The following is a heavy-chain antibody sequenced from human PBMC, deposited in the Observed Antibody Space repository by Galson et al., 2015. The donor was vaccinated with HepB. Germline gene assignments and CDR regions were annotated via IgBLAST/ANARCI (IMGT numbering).Heavy chain of an antibody. Sequence: SLEVSCEASGYTFSSYGISWLRQAPGQGLEWMGWISANNVNINYPQKFKGRVIITTDTSTSTAYMELRSLRSDDTAVYYCARGSEDNYGSFDYWGQGTLVTVSS. CDR1: GYTFSSYG. J-gene: IGHJ4*02. CDR2: ISANNVNI. D-gene: IGHD3-10*01. CDR3: ARGSEDNYGSFDY. V-gene: IGHV1-18*01.